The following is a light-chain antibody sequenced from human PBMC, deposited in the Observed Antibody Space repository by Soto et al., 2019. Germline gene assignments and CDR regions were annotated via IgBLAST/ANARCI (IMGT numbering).Light chain of an antibody. V-gene: IGKV1-39*01. CDR1: QSIRNY. J-gene: IGKJ5*01. Sequence: DIQMTQYPSSLSAFVGDRVPITCRASQSIRNYLHWYQQEPGKAPKLLIYAASSLQGGVPSRFSGSGSGTDFALTISSLQPEDFATYYCQQSYNNPITPGQGTDWRL. CDR3: QQSYNNPIT. CDR2: AAS.